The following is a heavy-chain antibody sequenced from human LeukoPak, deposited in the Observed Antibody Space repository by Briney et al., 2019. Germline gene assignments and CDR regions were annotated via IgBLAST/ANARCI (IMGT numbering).Heavy chain of an antibody. Sequence: ASVKVSCKVSGYTLTELSMHWVRQAPGKGLERMGGFDPGDGETIYAQKFQGRVTMTEDTSTDTAYMELSSLRSEDTAVYYCATAVYSGYPTNYYGMDVWGQGTTVTVSS. CDR3: ATAVYSGYPTNYYGMDV. V-gene: IGHV1-24*01. D-gene: IGHD5-12*01. CDR2: FDPGDGET. CDR1: GYTLTELS. J-gene: IGHJ6*02.